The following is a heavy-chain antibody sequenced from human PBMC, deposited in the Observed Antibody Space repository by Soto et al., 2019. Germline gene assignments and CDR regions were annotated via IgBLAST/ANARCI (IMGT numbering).Heavy chain of an antibody. CDR3: AREKVTLRFLELEERNYYYYGMDV. CDR1: GFTFSSYS. CDR2: ISSSSSYI. D-gene: IGHD3-3*01. J-gene: IGHJ6*02. Sequence: PGGSLRLSCAASGFTFSSYSMNWVRQAPGKGLEWVSSISSSSSYIYYADSVKGRFTISRDNAKNSLYLQMNSLRAEDTAVYYCAREKVTLRFLELEERNYYYYGMDVWGQGTTVTVSS. V-gene: IGHV3-21*01.